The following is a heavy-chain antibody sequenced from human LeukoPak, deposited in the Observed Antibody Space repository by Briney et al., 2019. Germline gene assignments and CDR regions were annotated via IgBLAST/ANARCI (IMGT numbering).Heavy chain of an antibody. J-gene: IGHJ2*01. V-gene: IGHV3-66*01. CDR1: GFTVSSNY. CDR2: IYSGGST. CDR3: ARKVEDGDYGWYFDL. D-gene: IGHD4-17*01. Sequence: GGSLRLSCAASGFTVSSNYMSWVRQAPGKGREWVSVIYSGGSTYYADSVKGRFTISRDNSKNTLYLQMNSLRAEDTAVYYCARKVEDGDYGWYFDLWGRGTLVTVSS.